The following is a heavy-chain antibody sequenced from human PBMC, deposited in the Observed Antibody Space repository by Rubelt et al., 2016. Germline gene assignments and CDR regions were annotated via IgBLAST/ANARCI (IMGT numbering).Heavy chain of an antibody. CDR1: GGSISSSTYY. V-gene: IGHV4-39*07. D-gene: IGHD1-7*01. CDR3: SGLGYNWNYAWFDP. J-gene: IGHJ5*02. Sequence: QLQLQESGPGVVKPSETLSLTCTVSGGSISSSTYYWGWIRQPPGKGLEWIGSIYYSGSTYYNPSLKSRVTISLDTSKNQFSPKVSSVTAADPAVYYWSGLGYNWNYAWFDPWGQGTLVTVSS. CDR2: IYYSGST.